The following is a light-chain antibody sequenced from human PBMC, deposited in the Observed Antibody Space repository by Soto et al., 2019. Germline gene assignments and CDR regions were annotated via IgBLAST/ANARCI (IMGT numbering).Light chain of an antibody. CDR3: QQYNGYSTWT. CDR1: QAISNF. CDR2: DAS. V-gene: IGKV1-5*01. Sequence: IQMTQSPSTLSASVGDRVTITCRASQAISNFLAWYQQKPGKAPKLLIYDASSLERGVPSRFSGSGSGTEFTLTISSLQPDDFATYYCQQYNGYSTWTFGQGTKVDIK. J-gene: IGKJ1*01.